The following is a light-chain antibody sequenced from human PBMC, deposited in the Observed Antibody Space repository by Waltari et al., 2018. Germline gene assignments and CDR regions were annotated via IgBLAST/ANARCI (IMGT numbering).Light chain of an antibody. CDR1: QSVSRT. CDR2: GPS. V-gene: IGKV3-20*01. J-gene: IGKJ1*01. CDR3: QHYVRLSVT. Sequence: EIVLTQSPGTLSLSPGERATLSCRASQSVSRTLAGYQQKPGQAPRLLIYGPSNRATGIPDRFSGSGSGTDFSLTISRLEPEDFAVYYCQHYVRLSVTFGQGTKVEIK.